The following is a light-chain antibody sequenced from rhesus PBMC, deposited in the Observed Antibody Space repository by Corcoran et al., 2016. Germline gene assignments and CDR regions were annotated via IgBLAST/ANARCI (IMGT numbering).Light chain of an antibody. Sequence: DIQMTQSPSSLSASVGDRVTITCRASQDISSYLAWYQQKPGKAPKLLIYAASTLQSGVPSRFSGSGSGTDFTLTINSQQPEDFATYYCQQHNNYPPSFGRGTKVELK. J-gene: IGKJ4*01. CDR3: QQHNNYPPS. CDR2: AAS. CDR1: QDISSY. V-gene: IGKV1-25*01.